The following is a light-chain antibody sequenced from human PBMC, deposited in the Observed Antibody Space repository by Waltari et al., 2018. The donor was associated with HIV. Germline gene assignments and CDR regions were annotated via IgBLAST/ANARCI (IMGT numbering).Light chain of an antibody. J-gene: IGLJ1*01. CDR3: SSYTSSVTPYV. Sequence: QSALTQPASVSGSPGQSITISCTGTSSDIGLFNYVSWYQQHPGKAPKLISSEVSDRPSGVSNRFSGSKSGNTASLTISGLQAEDEADYYCSSYTSSVTPYVFGTGTKVSVL. CDR2: EVS. CDR1: SSDIGLFNY. V-gene: IGLV2-14*01.